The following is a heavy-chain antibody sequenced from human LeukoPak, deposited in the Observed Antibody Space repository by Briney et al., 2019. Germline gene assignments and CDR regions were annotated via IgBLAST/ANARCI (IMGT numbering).Heavy chain of an antibody. V-gene: IGHV3-7*01. CDR3: ARECLISSSSDY. CDR2: IKKDGSEK. Sequence: GGSLRLSCAASGFTFSSYWMSWVRQAPGKGLEWVASIKKDGSEKFYVDSVKGRFTISRDNAKNSLYLQMNSLRAEDTAMYYCARECLISSSSDYWGQGTPVTVSS. CDR1: GFTFSSYW. D-gene: IGHD6-13*01. J-gene: IGHJ4*02.